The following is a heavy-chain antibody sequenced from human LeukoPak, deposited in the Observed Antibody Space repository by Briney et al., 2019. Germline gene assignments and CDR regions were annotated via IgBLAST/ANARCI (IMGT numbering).Heavy chain of an antibody. CDR3: ARDQWGKFDY. V-gene: IGHV3-23*01. D-gene: IGHD3-16*01. CDR2: ISGSGGST. CDR1: GFTFSSYG. Sequence: GGTLRLSCAASGFTFSSYGMSWVRQAPGKGLEWVSAISGSGGSTYYADSVKGRFTISRDNSKNTLYLQMNSLRAEDTAVYYCARDQWGKFDYWGQGTLVTVSS. J-gene: IGHJ4*02.